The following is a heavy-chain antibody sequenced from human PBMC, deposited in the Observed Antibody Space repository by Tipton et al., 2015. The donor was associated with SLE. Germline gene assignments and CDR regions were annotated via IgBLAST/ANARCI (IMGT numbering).Heavy chain of an antibody. CDR1: GGSVSSAFYY. V-gene: IGHV4-61*01. CDR3: ARESGSSGWSLDS. D-gene: IGHD6-13*01. J-gene: IGHJ4*02. CDR2: IFYSGDA. Sequence: LRVSCTISGGSVSSAFYYWTWIRQPPGKGMEWLGFIFYSGDATYHPSLKSRVTISIDTSKNQFSLKLTSVTAADMAVYYCARESGSSGWSLDSWGQGIPVTVSS.